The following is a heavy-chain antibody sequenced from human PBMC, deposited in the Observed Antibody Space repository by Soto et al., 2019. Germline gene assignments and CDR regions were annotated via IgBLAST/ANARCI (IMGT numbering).Heavy chain of an antibody. D-gene: IGHD6-13*01. CDR1: GFTFSTYW. J-gene: IGHJ4*02. Sequence: LRLSCAASGFTFSTYWMTWVRQAPGKGLEWVASIKEDGSEKYYVDSVKGRFSISRDNANNSLYLQMNSLRAEDTAVYYCAREPLSSSWTPGIFDYWGQGTLVSVSS. CDR3: AREPLSSSWTPGIFDY. CDR2: IKEDGSEK. V-gene: IGHV3-7*01.